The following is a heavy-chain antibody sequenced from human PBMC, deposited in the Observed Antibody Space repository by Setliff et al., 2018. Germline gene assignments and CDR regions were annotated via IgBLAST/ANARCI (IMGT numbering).Heavy chain of an antibody. CDR2: INAGNGNT. V-gene: IGHV1-3*01. Sequence: ASVKVSCKASGYTFTSYAMHWVRQAPGQRLEWMGWINAGNGNTKYSQKFQGRVTITRGTSASTAYMELSSLRSEDTAVYYCARDSSGYNPWYFDYWGQGTLVTVSS. J-gene: IGHJ4*02. CDR1: GYTFTSYA. CDR3: ARDSSGYNPWYFDY. D-gene: IGHD3-22*01.